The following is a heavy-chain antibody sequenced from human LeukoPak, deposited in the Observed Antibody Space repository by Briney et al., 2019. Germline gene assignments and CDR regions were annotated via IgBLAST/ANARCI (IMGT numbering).Heavy chain of an antibody. V-gene: IGHV3-7*03. Sequence: WGSLRLSCAASGFTFSSYWMSWVRQAPGKGLEWVANIKQDGSEKYYVDSVKGRFTISRDNAKNSLYLQMNSLRAEDTAVYYCARDHNRTYCGGDCYPDYWGQGTLVTVSS. J-gene: IGHJ4*02. CDR1: GFTFSSYW. CDR2: IKQDGSEK. CDR3: ARDHNRTYCGGDCYPDY. D-gene: IGHD2-21*02.